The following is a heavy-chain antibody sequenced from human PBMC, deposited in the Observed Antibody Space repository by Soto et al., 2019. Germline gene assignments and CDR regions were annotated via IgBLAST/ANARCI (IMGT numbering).Heavy chain of an antibody. D-gene: IGHD1-26*01. V-gene: IGHV3-23*01. CDR2: ISAGSGST. CDR3: SKGWGDY. J-gene: IGHJ4*02. CDR1: GFTLSSYV. Sequence: EVRLLESGGGSVEPGGSLRLSCVASGFTLSSYVTSWVRQAPGKGLEWVSGISAGSGSTHYADSVKGRFTISRDDSKNTLYLQMNILRVEDTALYYCSKGWGDYWGQGTVVTVSS.